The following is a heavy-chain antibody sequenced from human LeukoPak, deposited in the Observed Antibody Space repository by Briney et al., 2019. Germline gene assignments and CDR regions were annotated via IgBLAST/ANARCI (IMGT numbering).Heavy chain of an antibody. CDR2: INHSGGT. CDR1: GGSISSGSYY. D-gene: IGHD2-2*01. CDR3: AGRRSCTSCYVTFDY. Sequence: KTSQTLSLTCTVSGGSISSGSYYWSWIRQPPGKGLEWIGEINHSGGTNYNPSLKSRVTISVDTSKNQFSLKLSSVTAADTAVYYCAGRRSCTSCYVTFDYWGQGTLVTVSS. V-gene: IGHV4-39*07. J-gene: IGHJ4*02.